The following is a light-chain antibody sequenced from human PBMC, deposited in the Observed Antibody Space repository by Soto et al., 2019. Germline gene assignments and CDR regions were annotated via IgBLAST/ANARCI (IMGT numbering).Light chain of an antibody. J-gene: IGKJ4*01. CDR2: DAS. V-gene: IGKV3-11*01. Sequence: EIVLTQSPGTLSLSPGERATLSCRASQSVSSYLAWYQQKPGQAPRLLIYDASNRATGIPARLSGSGSGTDFTLTISSLEPEDFAVYYCQQRSNWLTFGGGTKVDIK. CDR3: QQRSNWLT. CDR1: QSVSSY.